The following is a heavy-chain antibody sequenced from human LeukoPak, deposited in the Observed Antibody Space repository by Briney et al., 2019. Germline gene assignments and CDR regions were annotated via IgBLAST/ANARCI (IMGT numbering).Heavy chain of an antibody. V-gene: IGHV3-23*01. CDR2: ISDSGGST. Sequence: PGASLRLSCAASGFTFSSYAMSWVRQAPGKGLEWVSTISDSGGSTYYADSVKGRFTISRDNSKNTLYLQMNSPRAEDTAVYYCAKRDHCGGGSCYSRAFDIWGQGTMVTVSS. CDR1: GFTFSSYA. J-gene: IGHJ3*02. D-gene: IGHD2-15*01. CDR3: AKRDHCGGGSCYSRAFDI.